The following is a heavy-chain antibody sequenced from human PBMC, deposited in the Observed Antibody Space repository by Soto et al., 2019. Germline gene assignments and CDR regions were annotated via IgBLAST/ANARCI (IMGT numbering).Heavy chain of an antibody. V-gene: IGHV1-2*02. J-gene: IGHJ4*02. Sequence: ASEKISSKVSGYNFTDYYMHWVRQAPGQRLEWLGWMNPNSGGSNYTQKLQVNVTMTRDTSISTAYTELSRLRSDDTAVYYCARDLAPVDYYDSSGYNCWGQGTLVTVSS. D-gene: IGHD3-22*01. CDR1: GYNFTDYY. CDR3: ARDLAPVDYYDSSGYNC. CDR2: MNPNSGGS.